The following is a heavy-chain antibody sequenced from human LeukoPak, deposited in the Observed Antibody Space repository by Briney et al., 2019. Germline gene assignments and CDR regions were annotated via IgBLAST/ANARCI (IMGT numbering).Heavy chain of an antibody. J-gene: IGHJ4*02. Sequence: GGSLRLSCAASGFTFSNAWMSWVRHAPGKRLQWVGRIKSKTDGGTTDYVAPVKDRFTISRDDSENMLYLQLNSLKTEDTAVYYCTTNPTVTTDRGFWGQGTLVTVSS. CDR3: TTNPTVTTDRGF. D-gene: IGHD4-17*01. V-gene: IGHV3-15*01. CDR2: IKSKTDGGTT. CDR1: GFTFSNAW.